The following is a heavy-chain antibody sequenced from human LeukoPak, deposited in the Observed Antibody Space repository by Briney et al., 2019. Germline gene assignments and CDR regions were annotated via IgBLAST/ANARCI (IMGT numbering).Heavy chain of an antibody. CDR1: GPSMTTIF. Sequence: SQTLSLTRTLSGPSMTTIFSGCNRQAPGKGLEWVGYVSKSGSTNYNPSLQSRITISVDTSKNQFFLKLTSMTAADAVEYFCARVDFGVFDAYDGWGQGTVVTVSS. CDR3: ARVDFGVFDAYDG. J-gene: IGHJ3*01. CDR2: VSKSGST. V-gene: IGHV4-4*08. D-gene: IGHD4/OR15-4a*01.